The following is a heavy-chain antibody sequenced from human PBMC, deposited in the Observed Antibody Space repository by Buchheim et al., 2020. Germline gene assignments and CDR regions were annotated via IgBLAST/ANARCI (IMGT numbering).Heavy chain of an antibody. CDR3: ARGDYYDSSGQGY. Sequence: QVQLQESGPGLVKPSQTLSLSCVVSGGSISRGGYYWSWIRQHPGKGLEWIGYTFYSGSTSYNPSLKSRVSISEDTSKNQFSLKLSSVTAADTAVYYCARGDYYDSSGQGYWGQGTL. CDR1: GGSISRGGYY. D-gene: IGHD3-22*01. V-gene: IGHV4-31*11. J-gene: IGHJ4*02. CDR2: TFYSGST.